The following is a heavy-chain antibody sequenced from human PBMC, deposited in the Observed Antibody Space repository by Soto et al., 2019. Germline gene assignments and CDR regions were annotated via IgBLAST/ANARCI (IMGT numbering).Heavy chain of an antibody. CDR2: IKSKSDDGTT. CDR3: NTSGAGATNSWFDP. D-gene: IGHD1-26*01. CDR1: GSIFSNVW. Sequence: GGSLRLSCAGSGSIFSNVWMNWVRQAPGKGLEWVGHIKSKSDDGTTDYAAPVKGRFTISRDDSKNTLYLEMNSLQSEDTALYYCNTSGAGATNSWFDPWGQGTLVTVSS. V-gene: IGHV3-15*01. J-gene: IGHJ5*01.